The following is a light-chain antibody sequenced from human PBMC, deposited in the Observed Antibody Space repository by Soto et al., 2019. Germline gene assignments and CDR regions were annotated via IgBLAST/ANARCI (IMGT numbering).Light chain of an antibody. CDR3: QQCNNLPLT. J-gene: IGKJ4*01. CDR2: DAS. V-gene: IGKV3-11*01. CDR1: QSVSTC. Sequence: VMTQSPGTLSVSPGERATLSCRASQSVSTCLAWYQQKPGQAPRLLIYDASNRATGIPARFSGSGSGTDFTLTVSNLESEDFAVYYCQQCNNLPLTFGGGTKVDIK.